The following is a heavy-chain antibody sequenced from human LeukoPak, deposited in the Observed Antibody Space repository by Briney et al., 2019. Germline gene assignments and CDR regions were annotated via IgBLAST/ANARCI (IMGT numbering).Heavy chain of an antibody. CDR2: INPKSGGT. V-gene: IGHV1-2*02. CDR1: GYTFSGYY. CDR3: ASCRDTQLGFDP. J-gene: IGHJ5*02. D-gene: IGHD1-1*01. Sequence: GASVKVSCKASGYTFSGYYMHWVRQAPGQGLEWMGWINPKSGGTNEAQKFHDRVTMTRDTSIRTAYMEVSRLRSDDTAVYYCASCRDTQLGFDPWGQGTLVTVSS.